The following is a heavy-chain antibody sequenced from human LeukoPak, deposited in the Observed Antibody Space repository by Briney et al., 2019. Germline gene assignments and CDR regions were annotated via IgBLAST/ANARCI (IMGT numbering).Heavy chain of an antibody. Sequence: PGGSLRLSCAASGFTFSSYGMSWVRQAPGKGLEWVSIIYSGGSTFYADSVKGRFTISRDNSKNTLYLQMNSLRAEDTAVYYCARGGSYLSAFDIWGQRTMVTVSS. V-gene: IGHV3-53*01. CDR1: GFTFSSYG. CDR3: ARGGSYLSAFDI. D-gene: IGHD1-26*01. CDR2: IYSGGST. J-gene: IGHJ3*02.